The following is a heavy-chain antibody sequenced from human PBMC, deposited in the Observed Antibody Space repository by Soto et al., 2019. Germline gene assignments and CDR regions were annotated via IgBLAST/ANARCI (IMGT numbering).Heavy chain of an antibody. CDR2: INPNSGGT. CDR3: AREIAGRSGPGGPGDGDAFDI. V-gene: IGHV1-2*04. D-gene: IGHD3-3*01. Sequence: ASVKVSCKASGYTFTGYYMHWVRQAPGQGLEWMGWINPNSGGTNYAQKFQGWVTMTRDTSISTAYMELSRLRSDDTAVYYCAREIAGRSGPGGPGDGDAFDIWGQGTMVTVSS. CDR1: GYTFTGYY. J-gene: IGHJ3*02.